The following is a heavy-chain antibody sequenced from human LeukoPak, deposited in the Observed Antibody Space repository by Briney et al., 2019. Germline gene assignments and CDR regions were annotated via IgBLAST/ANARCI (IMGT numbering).Heavy chain of an antibody. D-gene: IGHD6-19*01. J-gene: IGHJ3*02. V-gene: IGHV4-59*01. Sequence: KPSETLSLTCSVSGESMRSSYWTWIRQSPGKGLEWIGYIDNTGTTYYNPSLESRVAISVDTSKSRFYLKVTSVTTADTALYFCARVRVAMAGDALDIWGQGTMVTVSS. CDR1: GESMRSSY. CDR3: ARVRVAMAGDALDI. CDR2: IDNTGTT.